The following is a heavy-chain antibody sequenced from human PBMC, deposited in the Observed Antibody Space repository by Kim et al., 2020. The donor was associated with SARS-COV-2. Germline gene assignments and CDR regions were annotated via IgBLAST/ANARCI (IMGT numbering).Heavy chain of an antibody. CDR2: INPNSGGT. D-gene: IGHD6-13*01. Sequence: ASVKVSCKASGYTFTGYYMHWVRQAPGQGLEWMGWINPNSGGTNYAQKFQGRVTMTRDTSISTAYMELSRLRSDDTAVYYCARDGYSSSWSPGGWFDPWGQGTLVTVSS. V-gene: IGHV1-2*02. CDR1: GYTFTGYY. CDR3: ARDGYSSSWSPGGWFDP. J-gene: IGHJ5*02.